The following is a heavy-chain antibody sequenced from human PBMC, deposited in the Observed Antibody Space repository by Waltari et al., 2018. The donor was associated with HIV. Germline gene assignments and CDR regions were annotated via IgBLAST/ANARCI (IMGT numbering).Heavy chain of an antibody. CDR2: FDPADGKT. V-gene: IGHV1-24*01. J-gene: IGHJ6*02. CDR1: GYIFTELS. CDR3: ATARQWLVDSGMDV. D-gene: IGHD6-19*01. Sequence: QVQLVQSGAEVKRPGASVKVSCKVSGYIFTELSIHWVRQAPGKGLEWVGSFDPADGKTTYAQKFQGRVTMTEDTSTDTASMEVSSLRSEDTAVYYCATARQWLVDSGMDVWGQGTTVTVSS.